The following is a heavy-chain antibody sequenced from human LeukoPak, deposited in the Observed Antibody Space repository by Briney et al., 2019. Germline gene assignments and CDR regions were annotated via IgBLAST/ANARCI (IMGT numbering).Heavy chain of an antibody. D-gene: IGHD3-22*01. J-gene: IGHJ4*02. Sequence: GGSLRLSCAASGLTLSDYYMSWIRQAPGKGLEWVSYISSSGNTIYYADSVKGRFTISRDNAKNSLYLQMNSLRAEDTAVYYCARDAYYYDSSGYYVYWGQGTLVTVSS. CDR1: GLTLSDYY. CDR3: ARDAYYYDSSGYYVY. V-gene: IGHV3-11*04. CDR2: ISSSGNTI.